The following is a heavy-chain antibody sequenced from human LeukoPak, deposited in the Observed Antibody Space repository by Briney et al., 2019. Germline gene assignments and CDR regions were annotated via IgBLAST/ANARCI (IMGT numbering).Heavy chain of an antibody. Sequence: GESLKLSCKGSGYSFTSYWIGWVRQMPGKGLEWMGIIYPGDSDTRYSPSFQGQVTISADKSISTAYLQWSSLKASDTAMYYCARQTRIAAAGLYYYGMDVWGQGTMVTVSS. J-gene: IGHJ6*02. V-gene: IGHV5-51*01. D-gene: IGHD6-13*01. CDR3: ARQTRIAAAGLYYYGMDV. CDR2: IYPGDSDT. CDR1: GYSFTSYW.